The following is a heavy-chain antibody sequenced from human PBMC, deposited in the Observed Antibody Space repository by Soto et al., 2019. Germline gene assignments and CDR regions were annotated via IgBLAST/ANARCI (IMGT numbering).Heavy chain of an antibody. D-gene: IGHD4-17*01. CDR2: IYSDETT. V-gene: IGHV3-53*01. J-gene: IGHJ6*02. CDR3: ARDQFRVTTYPYYHYGMDV. Sequence: EVQLVASGGGLMQPGGSLRLSCAVSGFSVSNNYMSWVRRAPGKGLEWVSVIYSDETTYYADSVAGRFTVSRDKTNNTIFLQMNSLRAEDTAIYYCARDQFRVTTYPYYHYGMDVWGQGTTVTVSS. CDR1: GFSVSNNY.